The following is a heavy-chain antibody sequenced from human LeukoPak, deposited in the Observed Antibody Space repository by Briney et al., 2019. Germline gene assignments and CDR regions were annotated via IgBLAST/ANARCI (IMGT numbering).Heavy chain of an antibody. J-gene: IGHJ4*02. CDR1: GGSISSGSYY. Sequence: SQTLSLTCTVSGGSISSGSYYWSWIRQPAGKGLEWIGRIYTSGSTNYNPSLKSRVTISVDTSKNQFSLKLSSVTAADTAVYYCARSGYDILSYYWGQGTLVTVSS. V-gene: IGHV4-61*02. CDR2: IYTSGST. CDR3: ARSGYDILSYY. D-gene: IGHD3-9*01.